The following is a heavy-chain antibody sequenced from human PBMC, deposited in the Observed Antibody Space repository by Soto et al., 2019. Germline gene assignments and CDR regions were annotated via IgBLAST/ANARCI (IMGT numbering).Heavy chain of an antibody. CDR1: GYSFTSYF. J-gene: IGHJ3*02. D-gene: IGHD3-16*01. V-gene: IGHV1-46*01. Sequence: QVHLVQSGAELKKPGASVTVSCKASGYSFTSYFMHWVRQAPGQGLEWMGVVNPSTGAAGYAQNSKGRITMTRDTSTSKVYMELRSLKSEDSAVYSCARDGRPGRGGRPLPVPSDAFNIWGQGTVVTVSS. CDR2: VNPSTGAA. CDR3: ARDGRPGRGGRPLPVPSDAFNI.